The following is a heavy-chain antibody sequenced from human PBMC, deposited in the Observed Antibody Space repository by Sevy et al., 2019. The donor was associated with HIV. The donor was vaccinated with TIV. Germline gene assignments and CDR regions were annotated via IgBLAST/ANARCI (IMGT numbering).Heavy chain of an antibody. CDR3: ARDGVPAATQGYYYYGMDV. Sequence: GGSLRLSCAASGFTFSSYDIHWVRQATGKGLEWVSAIGTAGDTYYPGSVKGRFTISRENAKNSLYLQMNSLRAGDTAVYYCARDGVPAATQGYYYYGMDVWGQGTTVTVSS. J-gene: IGHJ6*02. CDR1: GFTFSSYD. V-gene: IGHV3-13*01. D-gene: IGHD2-2*01. CDR2: IGTAGDT.